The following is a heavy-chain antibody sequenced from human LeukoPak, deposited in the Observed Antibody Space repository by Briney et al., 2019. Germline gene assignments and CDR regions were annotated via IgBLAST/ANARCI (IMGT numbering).Heavy chain of an antibody. V-gene: IGHV3-48*03. CDR1: GFTFSSYE. J-gene: IGHJ6*02. CDR2: IGSSGSAI. Sequence: GGSLRLSCSASGFTFSSYEMNWVRQAPGKGLEWVSYIGSSGSAIYYADSVKGRFTISRDNAKNSLYLQMNSLRAEDTAVYYCARAGYSRTGTMYYYYGMDVWGQGTTVTVSS. D-gene: IGHD1-1*01. CDR3: ARAGYSRTGTMYYYYGMDV.